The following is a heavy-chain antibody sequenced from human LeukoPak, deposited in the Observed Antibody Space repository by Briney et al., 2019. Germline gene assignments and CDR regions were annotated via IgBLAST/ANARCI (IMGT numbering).Heavy chain of an antibody. CDR3: ATPRVVDYYDSSGYSALDY. D-gene: IGHD3-22*01. Sequence: GASVKVSCKVSGYTLTELSMHWVRQAPGKGLEWMGGFDPEDGETIYAQKFQGRVTMTEDTSTDTAYMELSSLRSEDTAVYYCATPRVVDYYDSSGYSALDYWGQGTLVTVSS. CDR2: FDPEDGET. V-gene: IGHV1-24*01. CDR1: GYTLTELS. J-gene: IGHJ4*02.